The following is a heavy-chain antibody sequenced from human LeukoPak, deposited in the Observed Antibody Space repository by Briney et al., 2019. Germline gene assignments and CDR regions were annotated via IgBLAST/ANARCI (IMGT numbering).Heavy chain of an antibody. J-gene: IGHJ4*02. CDR3: ATEWAGATRRFEH. D-gene: IGHD1-26*01. Sequence: TGGSLRLSRTTTGFTSSIYSMHWVRQAPGKGLEWVAVMSYDGVDEYYADSVKGRFTIFRDNSKDTLYLQLNALTADDTAVYYCATEWAGATRRFEHWGQGTLVTVSS. V-gene: IGHV3-30*04. CDR1: GFTSSIYS. CDR2: MSYDGVDE.